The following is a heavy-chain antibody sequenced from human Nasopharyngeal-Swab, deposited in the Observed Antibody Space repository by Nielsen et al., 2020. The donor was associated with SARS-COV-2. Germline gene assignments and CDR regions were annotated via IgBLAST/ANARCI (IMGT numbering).Heavy chain of an antibody. CDR2: IYYSGST. Sequence: VRQMPGKGLEWIGYIYYSGSTYYNPSLKSRVTISVDTSKNQFSLKLSSVTAADTAVYYCAREALKELLWFGESSSYYGMDVWGQGTTVTVSS. CDR3: AREALKELLWFGESSSYYGMDV. D-gene: IGHD3-10*01. V-gene: IGHV4-31*02. J-gene: IGHJ6*02.